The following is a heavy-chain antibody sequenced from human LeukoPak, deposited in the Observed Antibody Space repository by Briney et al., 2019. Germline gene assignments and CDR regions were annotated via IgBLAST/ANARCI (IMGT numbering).Heavy chain of an antibody. D-gene: IGHD5-12*01. Sequence: ASVNVSCKASGYTFTGYYMHWVRQAPGQGLEWMGWINPNSGGTNYAQKFQGRVTMTRDTSISTAYMELSRLRSDDTAVYYCARGVYSGYADWFDPWGQGTLVTVSS. V-gene: IGHV1-2*02. J-gene: IGHJ5*02. CDR3: ARGVYSGYADWFDP. CDR1: GYTFTGYY. CDR2: INPNSGGT.